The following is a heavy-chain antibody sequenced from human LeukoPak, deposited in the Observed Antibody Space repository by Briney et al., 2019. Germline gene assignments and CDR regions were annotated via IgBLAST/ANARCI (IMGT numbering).Heavy chain of an antibody. J-gene: IGHJ5*02. D-gene: IGHD3-3*01. Sequence: ASVKVSCKASGGTFSSYAISWVRQAPGQGLEWTGGIIPIFGTANYAQKFQGRVTITADESTSTAYMELSSLRSEDTAVYYCAGEHYDFWSGYRHNWFDPWGQGTLVTVSS. V-gene: IGHV1-69*13. CDR3: AGEHYDFWSGYRHNWFDP. CDR2: IIPIFGTA. CDR1: GGTFSSYA.